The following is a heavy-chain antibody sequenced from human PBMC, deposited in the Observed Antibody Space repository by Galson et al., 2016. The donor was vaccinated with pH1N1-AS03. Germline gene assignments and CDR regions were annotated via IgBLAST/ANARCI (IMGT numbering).Heavy chain of an antibody. J-gene: IGHJ1*01. CDR1: GSIFSQLQ. CDR3: TPVAGTYYNGAF. CDR2: YGGSDEKT. V-gene: IGHV3-23*01. Sequence: SLRLSCAGSGSIFSQLQMRWVRQAPGKGLEWASTYGGSDEKTYYTDSAKGRFTLYKDSSKNTLYLQMNTLRAEDTALYYCTPVAGTYYNGAFWGQGSQVTVSS. D-gene: IGHD3-10*01.